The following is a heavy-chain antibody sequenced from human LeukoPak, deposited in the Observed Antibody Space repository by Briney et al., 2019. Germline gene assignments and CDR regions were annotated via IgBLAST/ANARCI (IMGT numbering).Heavy chain of an antibody. V-gene: IGHV4-39*01. Sequence: PSETLSLTCTVSGGSISSYYWGWIRQPPGKGLEWIGSIYYSGSTYYNPSLKSRVTISVDTSKNQFSLKLSSVTAADTAVYYCARGAVAGGFLAFDIWGQGTMVTVSS. D-gene: IGHD6-19*01. CDR2: IYYSGST. J-gene: IGHJ3*02. CDR3: ARGAVAGGFLAFDI. CDR1: GGSISSYY.